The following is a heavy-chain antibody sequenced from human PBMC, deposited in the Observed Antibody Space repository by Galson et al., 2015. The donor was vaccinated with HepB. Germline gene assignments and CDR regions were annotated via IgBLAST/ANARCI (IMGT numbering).Heavy chain of an antibody. CDR3: ARGDWGWGGFGD. CDR1: GYTFTNYG. D-gene: IGHD7-27*01. CDR2: ISAYNGNT. Sequence: SVKVSCKASGYTFTNYGISWVRQAPGQGLQWMGWISAYNGNTHYAQKVQGRVTMTTDTSTSTAYMELRSLRSDDTAVYYCARGDWGWGGFGDWGQGTLVTVSS. J-gene: IGHJ4*02. V-gene: IGHV1-18*01.